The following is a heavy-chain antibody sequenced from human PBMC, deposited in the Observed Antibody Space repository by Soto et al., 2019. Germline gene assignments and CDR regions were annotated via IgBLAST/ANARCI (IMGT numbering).Heavy chain of an antibody. CDR1: GFTFSNYG. CDR2: VSANNGHT. CDR3: ARDIESVTAKHFYHRDANAV. D-gene: IGHD2-2*01. Sequence: WASVKVSCKASGFTFSNYGLNWVRQAPGQGLEWMGWVSANNGHTNYAQNLQGRVSMTTDTSTSTAYMELRGLRFDDTAVYYCARDIESVTAKHFYHRDANAVSSQGTTVTVS. J-gene: IGHJ6*02. V-gene: IGHV1-18*01.